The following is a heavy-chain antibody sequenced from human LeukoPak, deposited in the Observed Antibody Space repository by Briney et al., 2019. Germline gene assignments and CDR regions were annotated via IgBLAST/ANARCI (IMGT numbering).Heavy chain of an antibody. CDR3: AKAPQLRIDY. CDR1: GFTFSSYG. J-gene: IGHJ4*02. D-gene: IGHD5-18*01. CDR2: IRYDGSNK. V-gene: IGHV3-30*02. Sequence: SGGSLRLSCAASGFTFSSYGMHWVRQAPGKGLEWVAFIRYDGSNKYYADSVKGRFTISRDNSKNTLYLQMNSLRAEDTAVYYCAKAPQLRIDYWGQGTLVTVSS.